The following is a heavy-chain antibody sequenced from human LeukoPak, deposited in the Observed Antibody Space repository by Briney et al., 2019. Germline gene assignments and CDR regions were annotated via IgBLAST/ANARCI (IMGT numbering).Heavy chain of an antibody. J-gene: IGHJ4*02. Sequence: GGSLRLSCAASGFTFSNYWMHWVRQAPGKGLVWVSRINSDGRSTNYADSEKGRFTISRDDAKNTLFLQMNSLRAEDAAVYYCARDLSSSGWSFDYWGQGTLVTVSS. D-gene: IGHD6-19*01. CDR2: INSDGRST. CDR1: GFTFSNYW. CDR3: ARDLSSSGWSFDY. V-gene: IGHV3-74*01.